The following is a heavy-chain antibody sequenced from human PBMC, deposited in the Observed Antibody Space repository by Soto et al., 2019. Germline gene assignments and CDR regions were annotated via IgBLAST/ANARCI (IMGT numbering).Heavy chain of an antibody. V-gene: IGHV3-30*01. CDR2: ISYDGSNK. Sequence: QVQLVESGGGVVQPGRSLRLSCAASGFTFSSYAMHWVRQAPGKGLEWVAVISYDGSNKYYADSVKGRFTISRDNSKNTLYLQMNRLRAEDMAVYYCARVGSSGWYYFDYWGQGTLVTVSS. J-gene: IGHJ4*02. CDR1: GFTFSSYA. D-gene: IGHD6-19*01. CDR3: ARVGSSGWYYFDY.